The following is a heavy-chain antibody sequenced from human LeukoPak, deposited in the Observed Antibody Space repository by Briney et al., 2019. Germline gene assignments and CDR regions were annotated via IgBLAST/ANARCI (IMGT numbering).Heavy chain of an antibody. CDR2: IGGISGTI. J-gene: IGHJ4*02. CDR1: GFTFSLYS. V-gene: IGHV3-48*01. Sequence: GGSLRLSCAASGFTFSLYSMTWVRQAPGKGLEWISYIGGISGTIKYADSVKGRFTISRDNAKNSLFLQMDSLRAEDTAVYFCATLRGGHWGQGTLITVSP. D-gene: IGHD3-10*01. CDR3: ATLRGGH.